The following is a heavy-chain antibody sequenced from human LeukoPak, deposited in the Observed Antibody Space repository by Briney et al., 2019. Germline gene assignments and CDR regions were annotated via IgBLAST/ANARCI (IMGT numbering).Heavy chain of an antibody. CDR1: GFTFSNAW. V-gene: IGHV4-34*01. J-gene: IGHJ6*03. CDR2: INHSGST. Sequence: GSLRLSCAASGFTFSNAWMSWVRQPPGKGLEWIGEINHSGSTNYNPSLKSRVTISVDTSKNQFSLKLSSVTAADTAVYYCARGMYYYYYMDVWGKGTTVTVSS. CDR3: ARGMYYYYYMDV.